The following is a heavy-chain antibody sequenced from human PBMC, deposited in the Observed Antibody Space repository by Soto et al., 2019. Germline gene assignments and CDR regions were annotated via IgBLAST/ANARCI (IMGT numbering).Heavy chain of an antibody. D-gene: IGHD1-26*01. V-gene: IGHV1-3*01. CDR3: AIDIVSVGPRANDAFDV. J-gene: IGHJ3*01. CDR2: LNPANGNT. Sequence: QVQLVQSGAELKKPGASVNISCQASGFTFSDTLINWVRQGPGQRLEWMGWLNPANGNTRYSESFQARVTISSLSSAATAYVALSDMTADDTAVYYGAIDIVSVGPRANDAFDVWGEGKMITVSS. CDR1: GFTFSDTL.